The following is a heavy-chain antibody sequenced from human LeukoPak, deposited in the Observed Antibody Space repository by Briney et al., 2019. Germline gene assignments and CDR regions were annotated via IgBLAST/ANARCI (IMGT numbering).Heavy chain of an antibody. V-gene: IGHV3-21*01. D-gene: IGHD5-18*01. CDR2: ISSSSSYI. CDR3: ARDEGYSYGYLY. CDR1: GFTFSSYS. Sequence: GGSLRLSCVASGFTFSSYSMNWVRQAPGEGLEWVSSISSSSSYIYYADSVKGRFTISRDNAKNSLYLQMNSLRAEDTAVYYCARDEGYSYGYLYWGQGTLVTVSS. J-gene: IGHJ4*02.